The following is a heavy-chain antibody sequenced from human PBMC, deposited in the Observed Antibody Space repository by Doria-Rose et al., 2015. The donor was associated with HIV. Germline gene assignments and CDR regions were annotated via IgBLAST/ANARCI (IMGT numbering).Heavy chain of an antibody. CDR3: ARRGVRGVFDF. Sequence: VQSGVEVKKSGESLKISCSSYGNSFTNYWIGWVRQMPGKGLEWVAIIYPRDSDSRYSPSFQGQVTISADKSIRTAYLQWTSLQASDTAMYYCARRGVRGVFDFWGPGTLVTVSS. CDR2: IYPRDSDS. D-gene: IGHD3-10*01. CDR1: GNSFTNYW. J-gene: IGHJ4*02. V-gene: IGHV5-51*01.